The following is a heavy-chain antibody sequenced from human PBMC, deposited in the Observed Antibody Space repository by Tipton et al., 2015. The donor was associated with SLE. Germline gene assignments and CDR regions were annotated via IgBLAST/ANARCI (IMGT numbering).Heavy chain of an antibody. V-gene: IGHV4-59*11. D-gene: IGHD3-22*01. CDR1: GGSISSHY. CDR2: IYYTGNT. Sequence: TLSLTCSVSGGSISSHYWSWIRQPPGKGLEWIGYIYYTGNTNYNPSLKTRVTMSLDTSKNQFSLKLSSVTAADTAVYYCARDLDSSLLFDYWGQGTLVTVSS. CDR3: ARDLDSSLLFDY. J-gene: IGHJ4*02.